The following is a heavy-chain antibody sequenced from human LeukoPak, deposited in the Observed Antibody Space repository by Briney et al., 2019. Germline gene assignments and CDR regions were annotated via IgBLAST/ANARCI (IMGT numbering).Heavy chain of an antibody. V-gene: IGHV4-34*01. CDR2: INHSGST. Sequence: PSETLSLTCAVYGGSFGGYYWSWIRQPPGKGLEWIGEINHSGSTNYNPSLKSRVAISVDTSKNQFSLKLSSVTAADTAVYYCARGGPYSYGSQPHDYWGQGTLVTVSS. CDR1: GGSFGGYY. D-gene: IGHD5-18*01. CDR3: ARGGPYSYGSQPHDY. J-gene: IGHJ4*02.